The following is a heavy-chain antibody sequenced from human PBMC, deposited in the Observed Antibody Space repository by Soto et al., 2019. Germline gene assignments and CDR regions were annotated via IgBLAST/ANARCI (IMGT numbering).Heavy chain of an antibody. CDR3: ARGDYNHSDLTSY. Sequence: SETLSLTCIVSGGSISNYYWSWIRQPPGKGLEWIGYIYYRGSTNYNPSLKSRVTISVDTSKNQFSLKLSSVTAADTAVYYCARGDYNHSDLTSYWSQGTLVTVSS. CDR1: GGSISNYY. J-gene: IGHJ1*01. D-gene: IGHD4-4*01. CDR2: IYYRGST. V-gene: IGHV4-59*01.